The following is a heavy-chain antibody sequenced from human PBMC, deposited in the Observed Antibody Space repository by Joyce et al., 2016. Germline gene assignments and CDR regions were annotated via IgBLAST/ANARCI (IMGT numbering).Heavy chain of an antibody. CDR1: GFTFSHYG. Sequence: QVQLVESGGGVVQPGKFLKLSCVGSGFTFSHYGMHWVRQAPGGGLEWVAVISYDGSEKYYVDSVKGRFTISRDNSKNTLFLQMNSLRLEDTALYYCARAGPNNYGGIFDSWGQGILVTVSS. CDR2: ISYDGSEK. CDR3: ARAGPNNYGGIFDS. V-gene: IGHV3-30*03. J-gene: IGHJ4*02. D-gene: IGHD4-23*01.